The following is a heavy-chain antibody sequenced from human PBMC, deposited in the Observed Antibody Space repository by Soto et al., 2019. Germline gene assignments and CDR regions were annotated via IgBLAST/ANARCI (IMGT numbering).Heavy chain of an antibody. J-gene: IGHJ4*02. CDR3: VRDSGAKLSSS. CDR1: GGTFSSYR. Sequence: SVKVSCKASGGTFSSYRINWVRQAPGQGLERVGGIVPIYRTADYAQKFQGRVTITANESARTSYMELRSLKSQDTAVYYCVRDSGAKLSSSWGQGTMVTVSS. V-gene: IGHV1-69*13. CDR2: IVPIYRTA. D-gene: IGHD6-13*01.